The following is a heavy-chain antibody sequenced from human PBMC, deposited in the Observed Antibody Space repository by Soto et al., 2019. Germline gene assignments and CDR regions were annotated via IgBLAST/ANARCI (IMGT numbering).Heavy chain of an antibody. D-gene: IGHD1-26*01. V-gene: IGHV1-58*02. J-gene: IGHJ6*02. CDR2: IVVVSGST. CDR3: SADHPHMAMGWPG. CDR1: AFHYGRFG. Sequence: SLKFSCKASAFHYGRFGIQFLRTIRERGLEWIGWIVVVSGSTNYARQFQGRVAISRDMSSSTAYLDLYDLKSDDTAVYFCSADHPHMAMGWPGWVQGNTVTVSS.